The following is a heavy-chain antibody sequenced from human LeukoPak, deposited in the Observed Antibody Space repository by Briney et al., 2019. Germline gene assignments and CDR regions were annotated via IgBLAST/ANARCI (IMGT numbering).Heavy chain of an antibody. CDR3: ATSMGGGNVDY. CDR1: GFTFSSYV. CDR2: ITATGSRT. J-gene: IGHJ4*02. V-gene: IGHV3-23*01. Sequence: GGSLRLSCAASGFTFSSYVMSWVRQAPGKGLEWVSGITATGSRTYYADSVKGRFTISRDSSKNTLYLQLNSLGVDDTAVYYCATSMGGGNVDYWGQGTLVTVSS. D-gene: IGHD3-16*01.